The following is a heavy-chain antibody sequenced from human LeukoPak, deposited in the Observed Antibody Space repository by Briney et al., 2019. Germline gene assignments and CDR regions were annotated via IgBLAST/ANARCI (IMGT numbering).Heavy chain of an antibody. CDR2: LNPNSGNT. Sequence: GASVRVSCKASGYTFTTSDINWVRQATGQGLEWMGWLNPNSGNTAYAQKFQGRVIMTRNTSKSAAYMELSSLRFEDTAVYYCARSGSYPRRFDYWGQGTLVTVSS. V-gene: IGHV1-8*01. CDR3: ARSGSYPRRFDY. CDR1: GYTFTTSD. J-gene: IGHJ4*02. D-gene: IGHD1-26*01.